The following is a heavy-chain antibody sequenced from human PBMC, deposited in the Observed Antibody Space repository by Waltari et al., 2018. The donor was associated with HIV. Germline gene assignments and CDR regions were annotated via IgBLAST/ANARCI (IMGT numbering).Heavy chain of an antibody. J-gene: IGHJ6*02. V-gene: IGHV3-21*01. CDR3: ARDLGASNNYYYGMDV. Sequence: EVQLVESGGGLVKPGGSLRLSCAASGFTFGIYSMNWIRQAPGKGLEWVSSISSSGSYIYYKDSVKGRFTISRDNSLYLQMNSLRADDTAVYYCARDLGASNNYYYGMDVWGQGTTVTVSS. CDR2: ISSSGSYI. CDR1: GFTFGIYS. D-gene: IGHD3-16*01.